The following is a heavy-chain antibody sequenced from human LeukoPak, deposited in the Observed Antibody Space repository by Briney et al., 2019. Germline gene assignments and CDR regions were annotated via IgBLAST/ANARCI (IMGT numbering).Heavy chain of an antibody. D-gene: IGHD3-10*01. J-gene: IGHJ4*02. V-gene: IGHV4-59*06. CDR1: GGSISSYY. CDR3: ARDGSGSYHISFDY. Sequence: PSETLSLTCTVSGGSISSYYWSWIRQPAGKGLEWIGYIYYSGSTYYNPSLKSRVTISVDTSKNQFSLKLSSVTAADTAVYYCARDGSGSYHISFDYWGQGTLVTVSS. CDR2: IYYSGST.